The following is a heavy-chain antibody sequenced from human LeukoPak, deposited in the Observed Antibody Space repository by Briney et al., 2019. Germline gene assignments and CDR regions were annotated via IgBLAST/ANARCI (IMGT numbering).Heavy chain of an antibody. V-gene: IGHV3-66*04. CDR2: IYSGGST. Sequence: GGSLRLSCAASGFTVSSNYMSWVRQAPGKGLEWVSVIYSGGSTYYADSVKGWFTISRDNSKNTLFLQMHSLRAEDTALYYCARLSSGVTDTWGQGVLVTVSS. J-gene: IGHJ4*02. CDR1: GFTVSSNY. CDR3: ARLSSGVTDT. D-gene: IGHD3-22*01.